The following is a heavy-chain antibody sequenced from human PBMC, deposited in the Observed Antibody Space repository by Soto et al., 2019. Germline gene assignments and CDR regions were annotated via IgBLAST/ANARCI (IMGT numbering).Heavy chain of an antibody. J-gene: IGHJ4*02. V-gene: IGHV4-59*02. CDR3: ARGVGSSPPRY. D-gene: IGHD3-9*01. CDR2: IYDSGSP. CDR1: GGSVSVYY. Sequence: XGTLSLTCTISGGSVSVYYWGWIRQSPGQELEWIGYIYDSGSPYYNPSLKTRVTISADTSKNQISLTLTSATAADTAVYYCARGVGSSPPRYWGRGTLVTVSS.